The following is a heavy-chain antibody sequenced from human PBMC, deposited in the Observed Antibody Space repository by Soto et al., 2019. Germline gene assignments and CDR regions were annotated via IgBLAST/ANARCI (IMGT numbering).Heavy chain of an antibody. D-gene: IGHD6-19*01. CDR1: GFTFNSYA. V-gene: IGHV3-23*05. Sequence: EVQLLESGGAFVQPGGSLRLSCAASGFTFNSYAMSWVRQAPGKGLEWVSAIGSDGTAIQYADSVKGRFTISKDNSKDMLYLQMNSLRAEDTAVYYCVRPGLTVPGTRYFDHWGQGALVTVSS. CDR3: VRPGLTVPGTRYFDH. J-gene: IGHJ4*02. CDR2: IGSDGTAI.